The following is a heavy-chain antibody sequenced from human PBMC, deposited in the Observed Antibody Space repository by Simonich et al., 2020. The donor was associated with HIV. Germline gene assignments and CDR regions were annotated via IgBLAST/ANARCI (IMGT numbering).Heavy chain of an antibody. Sequence: QVQLQESGPGLVKPSETLSLTCAVSGYSISSGYYWGWIRQPPGKGLEGIGCIYRSGSTYNNPTLKSRVTISVDTSKNQFSLKLSSVTAADTAVYYCARGLAARLSHFDYWGQGTLVTVSS. CDR1: GYSISSGYY. J-gene: IGHJ4*02. V-gene: IGHV4-38-2*01. CDR2: IYRSGST. CDR3: ARGLAARLSHFDY. D-gene: IGHD6-6*01.